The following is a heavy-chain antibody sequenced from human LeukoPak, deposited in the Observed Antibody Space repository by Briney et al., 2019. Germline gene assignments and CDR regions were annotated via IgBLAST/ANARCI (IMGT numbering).Heavy chain of an antibody. V-gene: IGHV1-18*01. Sequence: ASVKVSCKASGYTFTSYGISWVRQAPGQGLEWMGWISAYNGNTNYAQKLQGRVTMTTDTSTSTAYMELRSLRSDDTAVYYCAGGSGKKLWLSDFDYWGQGTLVTVSS. CDR1: GYTFTSYG. CDR3: AGGSGKKLWLSDFDY. CDR2: ISAYNGNT. D-gene: IGHD5-18*01. J-gene: IGHJ4*02.